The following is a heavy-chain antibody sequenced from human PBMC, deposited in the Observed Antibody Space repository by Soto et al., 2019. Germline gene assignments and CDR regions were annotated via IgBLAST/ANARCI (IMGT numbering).Heavy chain of an antibody. Sequence: QVQLQQWGAGLLKPSETLSLTCAVYGGSFSGYYWSWIRQPPGKGLEWIGEINHSGSTNYNPSLTSRVTISVDTSKTQFSLKLSSVTAADTAVYYCASRSTSGYCSSTSCSPFDYWGQGTLVTVSS. J-gene: IGHJ4*02. CDR3: ASRSTSGYCSSTSCSPFDY. CDR1: GGSFSGYY. V-gene: IGHV4-34*01. CDR2: INHSGST. D-gene: IGHD2-2*01.